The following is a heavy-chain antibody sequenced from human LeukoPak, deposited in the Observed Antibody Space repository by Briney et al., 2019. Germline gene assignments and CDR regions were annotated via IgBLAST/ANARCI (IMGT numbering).Heavy chain of an antibody. CDR3: AKDSSSGTYFDY. CDR1: GFTFSTYY. CDR2: ISGSGGST. D-gene: IGHD1-26*01. J-gene: IGHJ4*02. Sequence: PGGSLSLSCAVSGFTFSTYYMSWVRQAPGKGLEWVSAISGSGGSTYYADSVKRRFTISRDNSKNTLYLQMKSLRAEDTAVYYCAKDSSSGTYFDYWGQGTLVTVSS. V-gene: IGHV3-23*01.